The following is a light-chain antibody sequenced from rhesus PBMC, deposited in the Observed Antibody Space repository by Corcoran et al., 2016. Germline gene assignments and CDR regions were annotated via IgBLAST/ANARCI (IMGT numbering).Light chain of an antibody. V-gene: IGKV3-31*02. J-gene: IGKJ3*01. CDR3: QETSDLFT. CDR2: GAL. CDR1: QSVSSY. Sequence: EIVMTQSPATLSLSPGERATLSCRASQSVSSYLAWYQQKPGQAPRLLIYGALSRATGIPDRFSGSGSGTDFTLTISSLGPEDFAVYYCQETSDLFTFGPGTKLDIK.